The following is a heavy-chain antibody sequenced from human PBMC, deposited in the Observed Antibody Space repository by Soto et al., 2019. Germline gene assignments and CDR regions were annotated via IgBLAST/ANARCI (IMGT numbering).Heavy chain of an antibody. CDR3: ARGGPKYGEIDY. CDR2: INHSGST. Sequence: TSETLSLTCAVYGGSFSGYYWSWIRQPPGKGLEWIGEINHSGSTNYNPSLKSRVTISVDTSKNQFSLKLSSVTAADTAVYYCARGGPKYGEIDYWGQGTLVTVSS. J-gene: IGHJ4*02. V-gene: IGHV4-34*01. D-gene: IGHD3-10*01. CDR1: GGSFSGYY.